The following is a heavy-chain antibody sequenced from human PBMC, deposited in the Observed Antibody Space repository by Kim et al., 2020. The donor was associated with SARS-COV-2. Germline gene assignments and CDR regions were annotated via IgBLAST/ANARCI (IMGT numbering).Heavy chain of an antibody. CDR2: ISSSSSYI. D-gene: IGHD4-17*01. Sequence: GGSLRLSCAASGFTFSSYSMNWVRQAPGKGLEWVSSISSSSSYIYYADSVKGRFTISRDNAKNSLYLQMNSLRAEDTAVYYCAREKDYGDYAEKWFDPWGQGTLVTVSS. J-gene: IGHJ5*02. CDR1: GFTFSSYS. CDR3: AREKDYGDYAEKWFDP. V-gene: IGHV3-21*01.